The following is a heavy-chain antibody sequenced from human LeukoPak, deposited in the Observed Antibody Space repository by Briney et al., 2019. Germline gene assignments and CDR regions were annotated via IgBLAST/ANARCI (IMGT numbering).Heavy chain of an antibody. CDR2: IQPDGSEQ. CDR3: ASQSYARFDP. V-gene: IGHV3-7*01. D-gene: IGHD3-16*01. CDR1: GFTFSSKW. J-gene: IGHJ5*02. Sequence: GGSLRLSCAASGFTFSSKWMSWVRQAPGKGLEWVGNIQPDGSEQYPVDSVKGRFTISRDNARNSLFLQMNSLRVEDTAVYYCASQSYARFDPWGQGTLVTVSS.